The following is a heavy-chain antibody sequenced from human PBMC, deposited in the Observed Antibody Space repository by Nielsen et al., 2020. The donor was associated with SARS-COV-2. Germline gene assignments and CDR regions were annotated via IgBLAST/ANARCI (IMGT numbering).Heavy chain of an antibody. Sequence: SETLSLTCTVSGGSISSSSYYWSWIRQPPGKGLEWIGYIYYSGSTNYNPSLKSRVTISVDTSKNQFSLKLSSVTAADTAVYYCARTYCSGGSCPNDYWGQGTLVTVSS. V-gene: IGHV4-61*01. J-gene: IGHJ4*02. CDR3: ARTYCSGGSCPNDY. CDR1: GGSISSSSYY. D-gene: IGHD2-15*01. CDR2: IYYSGST.